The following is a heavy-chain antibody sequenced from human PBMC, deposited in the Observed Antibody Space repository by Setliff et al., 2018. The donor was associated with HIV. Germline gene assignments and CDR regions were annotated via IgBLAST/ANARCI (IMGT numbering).Heavy chain of an antibody. CDR1: GFTFSSYS. CDR3: ASDRYYYDSSGYYYFEYFQH. CDR2: ISSSSSYI. Sequence: GGSLRLSCAASGFTFSSYSMNWVRQAPGKGLEWVSSISSSSSYIYYADSVKGRFTISRDNAKNSLYLQMKSLRAEDTALYYCASDRYYYDSSGYYYFEYFQHWGQGTLVTVSS. D-gene: IGHD3-22*01. J-gene: IGHJ1*01. V-gene: IGHV3-21*01.